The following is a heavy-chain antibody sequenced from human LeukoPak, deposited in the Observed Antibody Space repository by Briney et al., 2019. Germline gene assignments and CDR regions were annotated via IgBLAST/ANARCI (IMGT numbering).Heavy chain of an antibody. D-gene: IGHD4-17*01. V-gene: IGHV4-4*08. Sequence: SETLSLTCTISGGSISTYYWSWIRQPPGKGLEWIGNIYNSGSTNYKPSLKSRVTISVDTSKNQFSLKLSSVTAADTAVYYCARRRYGDYADDAFDIWGQGTMVTVSS. CDR1: GGSISTYY. J-gene: IGHJ3*02. CDR2: IYNSGST. CDR3: ARRRYGDYADDAFDI.